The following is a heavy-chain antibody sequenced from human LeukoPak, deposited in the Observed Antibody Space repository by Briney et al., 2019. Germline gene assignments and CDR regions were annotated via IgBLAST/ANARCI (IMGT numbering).Heavy chain of an antibody. V-gene: IGHV1-3*01. CDR1: GYTFTSYA. J-gene: IGHJ4*02. Sequence: ASVTVSCTASGYTFTSYAMHWVRQAPGQRLEWMGWINAGNGNTKYSQKFQGRVTITRDTSASTAYMELSSLRSEDTAVYYCARGRRFLEWSLYYWGQGTLVTVSS. D-gene: IGHD3-3*01. CDR3: ARGRRFLEWSLYY. CDR2: INAGNGNT.